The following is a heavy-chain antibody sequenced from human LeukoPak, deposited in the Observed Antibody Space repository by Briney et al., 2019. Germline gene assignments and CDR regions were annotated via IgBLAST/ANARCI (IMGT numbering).Heavy chain of an antibody. D-gene: IGHD1-7*01. J-gene: IGHJ6*02. Sequence: SETLSLTCTVSGGSVSSYYWSWIRQPPGKGLEWIGYIYYSGSTNYNPSLKSRVTISVDTSKNQFSLKLSSVTAADTAVYHCARDNWNYGSSMDVWGQGTTVTASS. CDR2: IYYSGST. CDR3: ARDNWNYGSSMDV. CDR1: GGSVSSYY. V-gene: IGHV4-59*02.